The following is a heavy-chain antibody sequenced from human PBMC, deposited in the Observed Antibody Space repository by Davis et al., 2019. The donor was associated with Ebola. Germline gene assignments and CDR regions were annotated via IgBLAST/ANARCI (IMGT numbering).Heavy chain of an antibody. J-gene: IGHJ4*02. V-gene: IGHV4-39*07. CDR2: MYYSGST. CDR3: ARNSSGFGHFDY. D-gene: IGHD6-19*01. Sequence: LEWIGTMYYSGSTYYNPSLKSRLTLSVETSRNQFSLELTSVTTADTAMYYCARNSSGFGHFDYWGQGIPITVSS.